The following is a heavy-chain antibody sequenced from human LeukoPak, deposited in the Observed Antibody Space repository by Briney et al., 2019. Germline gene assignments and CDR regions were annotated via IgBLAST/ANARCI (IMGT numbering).Heavy chain of an antibody. Sequence: VASVKVSCKASGYDFTSVGITWVRRAPGQGLEWMGWISPYNGNTRYAQKFQGRVAMTTDTSTTTAYMELRGLRFYDTAVYYCARAGPGSGWYFDYWGQGTLVTVSS. D-gene: IGHD6-19*01. CDR1: GYDFTSVG. J-gene: IGHJ4*02. CDR2: ISPYNGNT. CDR3: ARAGPGSGWYFDY. V-gene: IGHV1-18*01.